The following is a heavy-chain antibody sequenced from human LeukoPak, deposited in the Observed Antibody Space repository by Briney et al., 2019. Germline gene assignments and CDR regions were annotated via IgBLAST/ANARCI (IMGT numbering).Heavy chain of an antibody. Sequence: PGGSLRLSCTVSGFTLSSYEMTWFRQAPGKGLEWVSYISSSGSTIYYADSVKGRFTISRDNFKNTLYLQMNSLRAEDTAVYYCARGRDGYTLIDAFDIWGQGTMVTVSS. CDR1: GFTLSSYE. CDR3: ARGRDGYTLIDAFDI. D-gene: IGHD5-24*01. V-gene: IGHV3-48*01. CDR2: ISSSGSTI. J-gene: IGHJ3*02.